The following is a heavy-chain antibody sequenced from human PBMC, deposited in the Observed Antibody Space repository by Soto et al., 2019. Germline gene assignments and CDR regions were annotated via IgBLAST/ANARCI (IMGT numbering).Heavy chain of an antibody. V-gene: IGHV4-30-4*01. J-gene: IGHJ6*02. CDR2: IYNSGDT. CDR3: AGDSVTGYYGMDV. Sequence: QAQLQESGPGLVKPSQTLSLTCTVSGGSISSGDYYWIWIRQPPGKGLEWIGYIYNSGDTYYNPSLKSRVTMSVDTSKNQFSLKLSSVTAADTAVYYCAGDSVTGYYGMDVWGQGTTVTVSS. CDR1: GGSISSGDYY. D-gene: IGHD2-21*02.